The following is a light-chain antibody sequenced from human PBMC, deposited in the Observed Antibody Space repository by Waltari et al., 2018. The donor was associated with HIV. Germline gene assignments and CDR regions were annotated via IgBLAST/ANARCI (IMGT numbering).Light chain of an antibody. CDR1: ISNIEYNS. CDR3: AAWDDSLNGWV. CDR2: SYN. J-gene: IGLJ3*02. V-gene: IGLV1-44*01. Sequence: QSVVTQPPSASGTPGQRITISCSGNISNIEYNSLTWYQQLPGTAPKLLIYSYNRRPSGVPDRFSGSKSGTSASLAISGLQSEDEAHYYCAAWDDSLNGWVFGGGTKLTVL.